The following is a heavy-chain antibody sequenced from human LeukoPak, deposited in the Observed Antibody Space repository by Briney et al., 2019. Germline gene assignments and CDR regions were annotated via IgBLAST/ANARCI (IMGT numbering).Heavy chain of an antibody. CDR1: GGSISSSSYY. J-gene: IGHJ4*02. D-gene: IGHD7-27*01. V-gene: IGHV4-39*07. CDR3: ASRKLGNDY. Sequence: KPSETLSLTCTVSGGSISSSSYYWGWIRQPPGKGLEWIGSIYYSGRTYYNPSLKSRVTISADTSKNQFSLKLISVTAADTAVYYCASRKLGNDYWGQGTLVTVSS. CDR2: IYYSGRT.